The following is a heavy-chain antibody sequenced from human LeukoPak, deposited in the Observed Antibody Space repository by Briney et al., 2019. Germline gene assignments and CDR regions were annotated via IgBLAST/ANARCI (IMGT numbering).Heavy chain of an antibody. D-gene: IGHD6-6*01. CDR3: ARDPGEQLVPDWFDP. CDR1: GGSISSYY. J-gene: IGHJ5*02. V-gene: IGHV4-4*07. Sequence: SETLSLTCTVSGGSISSYYWGWIRQPAGKGLEWIGRIYTSGSTNYNPSLKSRVTMSVDTSKNQFSLKLSSVTAADTAVYYCARDPGEQLVPDWFDPWGQGTLVTVSS. CDR2: IYTSGST.